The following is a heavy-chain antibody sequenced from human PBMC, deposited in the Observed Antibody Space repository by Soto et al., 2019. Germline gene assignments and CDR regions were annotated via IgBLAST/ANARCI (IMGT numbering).Heavy chain of an antibody. Sequence: QPGGSLRLSCAASGFTFSSYAMHWVRQAPGKGLEWVAVISYDGSNKYYADSVKGRFTISRDNSKNTLYLQMNSLRAEDTAVYYCARDLTAAAGAVYAFDIWGQGTMVTVSS. V-gene: IGHV3-30-3*01. CDR2: ISYDGSNK. D-gene: IGHD6-13*01. CDR1: GFTFSSYA. CDR3: ARDLTAAAGAVYAFDI. J-gene: IGHJ3*02.